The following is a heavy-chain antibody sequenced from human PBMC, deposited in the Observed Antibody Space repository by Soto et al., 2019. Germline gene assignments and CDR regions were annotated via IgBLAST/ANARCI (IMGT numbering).Heavy chain of an antibody. CDR3: ARDGDCSGGSCYGPANVGVLGY. D-gene: IGHD2-15*01. J-gene: IGHJ4*02. CDR2: IIPILGIA. V-gene: IGHV1-69*08. Sequence: QVQLVQSGAEVTKPGSSVKVSCKASGGTFSSYTISWVRQAPGQGLEWMGRIIPILGIANYAQKFQGRVTIPADKATSTAYMELSSLRYEDTAVYYCARDGDCSGGSCYGPANVGVLGYWGQGPLVTVSS. CDR1: GGTFSSYT.